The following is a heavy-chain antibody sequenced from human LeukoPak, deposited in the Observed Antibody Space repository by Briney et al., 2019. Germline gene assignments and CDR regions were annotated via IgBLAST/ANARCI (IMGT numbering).Heavy chain of an antibody. CDR1: GFTFSSYA. V-gene: IGHV3-30*04. CDR3: ARDRGAVAGTGYFDY. J-gene: IGHJ4*02. CDR2: ISYDGSNK. D-gene: IGHD6-19*01. Sequence: RTGRSLRLSCAASGFTFSSYAMHWVRQAPGKGLEWVAVISYDGSNKYYADSVKGRFTISRDSSKNTLYLQMNSLRAEDTAVYYCARDRGAVAGTGYFDYWGQGTLVTVSS.